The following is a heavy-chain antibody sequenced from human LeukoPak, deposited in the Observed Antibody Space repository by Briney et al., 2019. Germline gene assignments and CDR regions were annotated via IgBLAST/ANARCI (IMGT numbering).Heavy chain of an antibody. D-gene: IGHD6-13*01. CDR2: ISSSSGYK. J-gene: IGHJ4*02. Sequence: PGGSLRLSCAASGFPFSAYSMNWVRQAPGKGLEWVSSISSSSGYKYYADSMKGRFTVSRDNAKNSLYLQMNSLRVEDTAVYFCAREGLAAAGLDYWGQGTLVTVSS. CDR1: GFPFSAYS. V-gene: IGHV3-21*01. CDR3: AREGLAAAGLDY.